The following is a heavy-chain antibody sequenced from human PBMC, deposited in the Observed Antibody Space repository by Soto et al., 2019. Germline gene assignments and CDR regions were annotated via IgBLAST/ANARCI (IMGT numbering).Heavy chain of an antibody. CDR3: ARVYDFWSGYQTPFDY. CDR1: GYTFTSYG. D-gene: IGHD3-3*01. Sequence: ASVKVSCKASGYTFTSYGISWVRQAPGQGLEWMGWISVYNDKTNYTQKLQGRVTMTTDTSTSTAYMELRSLRSDDTAVYYCARVYDFWSGYQTPFDYWGQGTLVTAPQ. J-gene: IGHJ4*02. CDR2: ISVYNDKT. V-gene: IGHV1-18*01.